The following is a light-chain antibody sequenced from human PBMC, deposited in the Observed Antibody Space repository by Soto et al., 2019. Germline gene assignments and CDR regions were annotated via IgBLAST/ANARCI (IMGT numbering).Light chain of an antibody. Sequence: DIQMTQSPSSLSASVGDRVTITCQASQDISNYLNWYPQKPGKAPKLLIYDASNLETGIPSRFSGSGSGTDFTFTISSLQPEDIATYYCQQYDNRPPFTFGHGTKVDIK. J-gene: IGKJ3*01. CDR1: QDISNY. V-gene: IGKV1-33*01. CDR3: QQYDNRPPFT. CDR2: DAS.